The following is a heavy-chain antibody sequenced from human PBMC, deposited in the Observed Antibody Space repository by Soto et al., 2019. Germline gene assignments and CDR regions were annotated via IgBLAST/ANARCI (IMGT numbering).Heavy chain of an antibody. CDR3: ATTPRQWGYFDY. CDR1: GGSISNGAYS. V-gene: IGHV4-30-2*01. J-gene: IGHJ4*02. Sequence: PSETLSLTCAVSGGSISNGAYSWSWIRQPPGKGLEWIAYIYHSGSTYYNPSLESRVTLSLDRSKNQLSLKLSSVTAADTAVYYCATTPRQWGYFDYWGQGTLVTVSS. CDR2: IYHSGST. D-gene: IGHD7-27*01.